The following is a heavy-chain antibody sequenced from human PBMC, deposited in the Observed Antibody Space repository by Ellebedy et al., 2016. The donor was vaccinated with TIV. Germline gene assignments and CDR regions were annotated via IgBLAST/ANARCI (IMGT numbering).Heavy chain of an antibody. Sequence: SETLSLTXTVSGGSISSSSYYWGWIRQPPGKGLEWIGSIYYSGSTYYNPSLKSRVTISVDTSKNQFSLQLNSVTPEDTAVYYCARDLGGAIRDGFDYWGQGTLVTVSS. V-gene: IGHV4-39*02. CDR1: GGSISSSSYY. CDR2: IYYSGST. J-gene: IGHJ4*02. CDR3: ARDLGGAIRDGFDY. D-gene: IGHD1-26*01.